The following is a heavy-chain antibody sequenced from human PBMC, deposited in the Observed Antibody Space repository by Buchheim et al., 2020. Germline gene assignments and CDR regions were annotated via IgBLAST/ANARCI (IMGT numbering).Heavy chain of an antibody. J-gene: IGHJ4*02. CDR1: GFTVSSNY. CDR2: IYSGGST. V-gene: IGHV3-66*01. Sequence: EVQLVESGGGLVQPGGSLRLSCAASGFTVSSNYMSWVRQAPGKGLEWVSVIYSGGSTYYADSVTGRFTISRDNSKNTLYLQMNSLRAEDTAVYYCARDMSGWYHLPATDYWGQGTL. CDR3: ARDMSGWYHLPATDY. D-gene: IGHD6-19*01.